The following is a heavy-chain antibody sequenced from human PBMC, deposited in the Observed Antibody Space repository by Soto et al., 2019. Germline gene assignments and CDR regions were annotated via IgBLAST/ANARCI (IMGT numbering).Heavy chain of an antibody. J-gene: IGHJ6*02. Sequence: GGSLRLSCAASGFTFSSYAMSWVRQAPGKGLEWVSAISGSGGSTYYADSVKGRFTISRDNSKNTLYLQMNSLRAEDTAVYYCAKGEGFLEGGYYYYGMDVWGQGTTVTVSS. CDR2: ISGSGGST. D-gene: IGHD3-3*01. CDR1: GFTFSSYA. CDR3: AKGEGFLEGGYYYYGMDV. V-gene: IGHV3-23*01.